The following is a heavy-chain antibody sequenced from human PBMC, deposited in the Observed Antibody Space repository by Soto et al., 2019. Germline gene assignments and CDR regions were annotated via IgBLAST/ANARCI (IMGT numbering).Heavy chain of an antibody. CDR3: AKDRGGFTNGWVFFDS. Sequence: EVVLLESGGGLVQPGGSLRLSCEVSGFAFSFYSMSWVRQAPGKGLEWVASISGNGGTTYYAASGKGRFTFSRDNSKNTLYLQMNNLRGEDTAVYYCAKDRGGFTNGWVFFDSWGQGTLVTVSS. CDR1: GFAFSFYS. CDR2: ISGNGGTT. D-gene: IGHD6-19*01. J-gene: IGHJ4*02. V-gene: IGHV3-23*01.